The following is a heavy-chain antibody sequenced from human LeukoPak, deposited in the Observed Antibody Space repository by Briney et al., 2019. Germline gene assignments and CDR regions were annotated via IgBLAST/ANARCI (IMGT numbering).Heavy chain of an antibody. V-gene: IGHV4-34*01. D-gene: IGHD2-21*01. CDR3: XXXXXRSXIXVVXTRKDYYMDV. CDR1: GGSFSGYY. J-gene: IGHJ6*03. Sequence: SETLXLTCAVYGGSFSGYYWSWIRQPPGKGLEWIGEINHSGSTNYNPSLKSRVTISVDTSKNQFSLKLSSVTAADTAVYYWXXXXXRSXIXVVXTRKDYYMDVWGKGTTVTVSS. CDR2: INHSGST.